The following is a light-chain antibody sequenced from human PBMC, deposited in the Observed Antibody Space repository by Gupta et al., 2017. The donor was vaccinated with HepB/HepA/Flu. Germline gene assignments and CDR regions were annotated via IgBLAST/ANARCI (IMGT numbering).Light chain of an antibody. CDR3: QQTYSDSLT. J-gene: IGKJ3*01. CDR2: TAS. CDR1: QSILRY. Sequence: DIQMTQSPSSLSASVGDRVTIACRSSQSILRYLNWFQKKPGKAPNLLIYTASSLQSGVPSRCSGGGSGTDFTLNISSLQPEDVATYYCQQTYSDSLTFGPGTNVDVK. V-gene: IGKV1-39*01.